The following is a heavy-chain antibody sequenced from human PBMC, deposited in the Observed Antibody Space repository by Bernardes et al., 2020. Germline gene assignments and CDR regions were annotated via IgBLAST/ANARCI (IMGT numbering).Heavy chain of an antibody. V-gene: IGHV3-48*02. CDR2: ISSSSSTI. J-gene: IGHJ4*02. D-gene: IGHD3-22*01. Sequence: CGSLRLSCAASGFTFSSYSMNWVRQAPGKGREWGSYISSSSSTIYYADSVKGRFTISRDNAKNSLYLQMNSLRDEDTAVYYCARDPDYDSSGYRDYWGQGTLVTVSS. CDR3: ARDPDYDSSGYRDY. CDR1: GFTFSSYS.